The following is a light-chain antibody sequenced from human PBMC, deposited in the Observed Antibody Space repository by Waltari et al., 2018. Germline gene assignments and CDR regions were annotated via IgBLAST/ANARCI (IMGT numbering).Light chain of an antibody. CDR1: QTIRNH. V-gene: IGKV1-39*01. CDR3: QESYSTTWT. J-gene: IGKJ1*01. CDR2: AES. Sequence: DIQMTQSPSSLSASAGDRVTITCRASQTIRNHLNWYQQKPGKAPNLLSYAESSLQSGVPSRFSGNGSGTDFTLTISSLQPEDFATYYCQESYSTTWTFGPGTKVEIK.